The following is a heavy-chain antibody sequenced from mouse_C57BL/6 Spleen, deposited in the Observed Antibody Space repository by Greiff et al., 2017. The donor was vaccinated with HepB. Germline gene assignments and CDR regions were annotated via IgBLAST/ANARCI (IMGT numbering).Heavy chain of an antibody. CDR3: TRSPPPRDY. J-gene: IGHJ2*01. CDR2: IDPETGGT. Sequence: QVQLQQSGAELVRPGASVTLSCKASGYTFTDYEMHWVKQTPVHGLEWIGAIDPETGGTAYNQKFKGKAILTADKSSSTAYMELRSLTSEDSAGYYCTRSPPPRDYWGQGTTLTVSS. V-gene: IGHV1-15*01. CDR1: GYTFTDYE.